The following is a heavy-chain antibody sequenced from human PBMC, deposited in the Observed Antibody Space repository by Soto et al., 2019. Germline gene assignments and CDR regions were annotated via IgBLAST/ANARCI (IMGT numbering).Heavy chain of an antibody. CDR3: ARHSTSAPKDY. Sequence: PGESRKICCKGSGYSFTTYWIAWVRQMPGKGLEWVGIIYPGDSDTRYSPSFEGHATISVDKSISTAFLQWNSLKASDNAIYYCARHSTSAPKDYWGQGTLVTVSS. V-gene: IGHV5-51*01. CDR1: GYSFTTYW. CDR2: IYPGDSDT. D-gene: IGHD3-10*01. J-gene: IGHJ4*01.